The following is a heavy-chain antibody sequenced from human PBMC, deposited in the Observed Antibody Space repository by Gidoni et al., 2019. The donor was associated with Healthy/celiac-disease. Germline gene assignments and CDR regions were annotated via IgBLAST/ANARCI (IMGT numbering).Heavy chain of an antibody. CDR2: ISYDGSNK. CDR3: ARDRGDFWSTFDY. Sequence: QVQLVESGGGVVQPGRSLRLSCAASGFPFSSYAMHWVRQAPGKGLEWVAVISYDGSNKYYADSVKGRFTISRDNSKNTLYLQMNSLRAEDTAVYYCARDRGDFWSTFDYWGQGTLVTVSS. D-gene: IGHD3-3*01. J-gene: IGHJ4*02. V-gene: IGHV3-30*04. CDR1: GFPFSSYA.